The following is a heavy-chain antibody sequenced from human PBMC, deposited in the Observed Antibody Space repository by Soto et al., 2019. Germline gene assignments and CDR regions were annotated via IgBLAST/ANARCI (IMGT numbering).Heavy chain of an antibody. CDR3: ARWWSGSRQGFDP. D-gene: IGHD3-3*01. CDR1: GGSISSGDYY. Sequence: QVQLQESGPGLVKPSQTLSLTCTVSGGSISSGDYYWSWIRQHPGKGLEWIGYIYYSGSTYYNPALKSRATISVDTSKNQFSLKLSSVTAAATAVYYCARWWSGSRQGFDPWGQGTLVTVSS. V-gene: IGHV4-31*03. CDR2: IYYSGST. J-gene: IGHJ5*02.